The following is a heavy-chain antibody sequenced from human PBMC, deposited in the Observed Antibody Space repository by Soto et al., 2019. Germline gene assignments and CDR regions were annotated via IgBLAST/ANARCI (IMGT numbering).Heavy chain of an antibody. Sequence: TGGSLRLSYAASGFNFSTHALSWVRQAPGKGLEWVSTISDSGGRTYYAASVKGRFTISRDNSKNTLYLLMNTLSAEDTALYYCAKFHGSGTYYNFPDYWGQGTLVTVSS. D-gene: IGHD3-10*01. J-gene: IGHJ4*02. CDR3: AKFHGSGTYYNFPDY. CDR1: GFNFSTHA. CDR2: ISDSGGRT. V-gene: IGHV3-23*01.